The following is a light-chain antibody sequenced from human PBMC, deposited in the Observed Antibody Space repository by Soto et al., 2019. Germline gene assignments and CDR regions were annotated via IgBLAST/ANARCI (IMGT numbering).Light chain of an antibody. CDR3: AAWDDSLSGL. J-gene: IGLJ1*01. CDR1: SSNSGSNY. Sequence: QSVLTQPPSASGTPGQRVTISCSGSSSNSGSNYVYWYQQLPGTAPKLLIYRNNQRPSGVPDRFSGSKSGTSASLAISGLRSEDEADYYCAAWDDSLSGLFGTGTKVTVL. CDR2: RNN. V-gene: IGLV1-47*01.